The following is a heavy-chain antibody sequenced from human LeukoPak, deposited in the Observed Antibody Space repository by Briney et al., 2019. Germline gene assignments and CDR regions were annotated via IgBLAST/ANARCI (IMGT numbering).Heavy chain of an antibody. CDR1: GGSISSSSYY. J-gene: IGHJ6*03. D-gene: IGHD6-13*01. CDR2: IYYSGST. V-gene: IGHV4-39*07. CDR3: ARLRAAAGYYYYYYMDV. Sequence: SETLSLTCTVSGGSISSSSYYWGWIRQPPGKGLEWIGGIYYSGSTYYNPSLKSRVTISVDTSKNQFSLKLSSVTAADTAVYYCARLRAAAGYYYYYYMDVWGKGTTVTISS.